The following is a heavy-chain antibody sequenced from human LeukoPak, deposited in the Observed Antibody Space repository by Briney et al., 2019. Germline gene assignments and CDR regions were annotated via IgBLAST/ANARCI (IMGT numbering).Heavy chain of an antibody. V-gene: IGHV1-69*13. D-gene: IGHD2-8*01. CDR3: AGQIVLTDYFDY. CDR1: GGTFSSYA. J-gene: IGHJ4*02. CDR2: IIPIFGTA. Sequence: SVKVSCKASGGTFSSYAISWVRQAPGQGLEWMGGIIPIFGTANYAQKFQGRVTITADESTSTAYMELSSLRSEDTAVYYCAGQIVLTDYFDYWGQGTLVTVSS.